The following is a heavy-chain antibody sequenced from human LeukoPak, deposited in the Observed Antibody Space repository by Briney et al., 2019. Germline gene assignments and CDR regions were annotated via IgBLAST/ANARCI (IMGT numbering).Heavy chain of an antibody. CDR3: ARASLGDLFYSDY. CDR2: INPSGGST. CDR1: GYTFTSYY. Sequence: GASVKVSCKASGYTFTSYYMHWVRQAPGQGLEWMGIINPSGGSTSYAQKFQGRVTMTRDTSASTVYMELTSLRSEDTAVYYCARASLGDLFYSDYWGQGTLVTVSS. J-gene: IGHJ4*02. V-gene: IGHV1-46*01. D-gene: IGHD3-16*01.